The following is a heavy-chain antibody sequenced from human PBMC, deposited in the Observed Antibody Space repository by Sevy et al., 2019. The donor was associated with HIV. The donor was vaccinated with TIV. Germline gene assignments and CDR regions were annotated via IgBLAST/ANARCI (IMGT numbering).Heavy chain of an antibody. J-gene: IGHJ3*02. CDR2: IIPIFGTP. CDR3: AREGGVATTGDHDAFDI. Sequence: ASVKVSCKASGDTFSTYVLSWVRQAPGQGLEWMGGIIPIFGTPNYAQKVQGRVTITADESASTAYMELSRLRSEDTALYYCAREGGVATTGDHDAFDIWGHGTLVTVSS. D-gene: IGHD7-27*01. V-gene: IGHV1-69*13. CDR1: GDTFSTYV.